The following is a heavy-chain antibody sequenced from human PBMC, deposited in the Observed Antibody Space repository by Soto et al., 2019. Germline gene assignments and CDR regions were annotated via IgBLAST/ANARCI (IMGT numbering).Heavy chain of an antibody. CDR1: GGSISSYY. J-gene: IGHJ4*02. D-gene: IGHD3-22*01. CDR3: ARRHYDDSSGFDY. Sequence: PSETLSLTCTVSGGSISSYYCSWIRQPPGKGLERIGYIYYSGSTNYNPSLKSRVTISVDTSKNHFSLKLSSVTAADTAVYYCARRHYDDSSGFDYWGQGTLVTVSS. CDR2: IYYSGST. V-gene: IGHV4-59*08.